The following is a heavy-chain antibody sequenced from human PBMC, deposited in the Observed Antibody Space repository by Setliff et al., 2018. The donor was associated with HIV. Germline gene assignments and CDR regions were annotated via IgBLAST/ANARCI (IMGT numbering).Heavy chain of an antibody. D-gene: IGHD6-19*01. V-gene: IGHV4-4*07. CDR1: GGSISSHY. CDR3: ARDGVQYSSGWNGYYCDY. J-gene: IGHJ4*02. CDR2: IYNSGNT. Sequence: SETLSLTCTVSGGSISSHYWSWIRQPAGKGLEWIGRIYNSGNTNYNPSLKSRVNMSVDASKNQFSLNLKSVTAADTAVYYCARDGVQYSSGWNGYYCDYWGQGTLVTVS.